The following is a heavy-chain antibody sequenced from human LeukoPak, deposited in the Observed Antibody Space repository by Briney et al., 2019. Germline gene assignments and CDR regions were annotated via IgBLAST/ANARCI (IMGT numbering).Heavy chain of an antibody. CDR3: ARGYSFGFKTMDY. Sequence: PGGSLRLSCAASGFTLSSYNMNWVRQAPGKGLEWVSSISSSGSYIYYADLVKGRFTISRDNAENSLYLQMNSLRAEDTAVYYCARGYSFGFKTMDYWGQGTLVTVSS. CDR1: GFTLSSYN. J-gene: IGHJ4*02. D-gene: IGHD5-18*01. CDR2: ISSSGSYI. V-gene: IGHV3-21*06.